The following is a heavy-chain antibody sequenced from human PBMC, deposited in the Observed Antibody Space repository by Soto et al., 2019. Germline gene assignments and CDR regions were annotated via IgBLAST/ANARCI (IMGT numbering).Heavy chain of an antibody. CDR2: IYYSGST. CDR1: GGSISSGGYY. V-gene: IGHV4-31*03. D-gene: IGHD5-12*01. CDR3: ARVYSGYGFPNWFDP. J-gene: IGHJ5*02. Sequence: QVQLQESGPGLVKPSQTLSLTCTVSGGSISSGGYYWSWIRQHPGKGLEWIGYIYYSGSTYYNPSFKSRVTMSVDPSKNQFSLKLSSVTAADTAVYYCARVYSGYGFPNWFDPWGQGTLVTVSS.